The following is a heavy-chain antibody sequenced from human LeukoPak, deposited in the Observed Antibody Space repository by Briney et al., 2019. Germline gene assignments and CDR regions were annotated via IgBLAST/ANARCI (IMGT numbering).Heavy chain of an antibody. CDR1: GYTFTSYG. Sequence: ASVKVSCKASGYTFTSYGISWVRQAPGQGLEWMGWISAYNGNTNYAQKLQGRVTMTTDTSTSTAYMELRSLRSDDTAVYYCARDPMGRYQLPENNWFDPWGQGTLVTASS. J-gene: IGHJ5*02. D-gene: IGHD2-2*01. V-gene: IGHV1-18*01. CDR3: ARDPMGRYQLPENNWFDP. CDR2: ISAYNGNT.